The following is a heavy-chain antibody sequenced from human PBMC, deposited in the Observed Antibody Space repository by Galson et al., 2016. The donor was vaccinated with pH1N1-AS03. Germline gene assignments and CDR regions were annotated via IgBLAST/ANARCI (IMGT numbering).Heavy chain of an antibody. V-gene: IGHV3-7*01. J-gene: IGHJ4*02. Sequence: SLRLSCAASGFTFTGYWMSWVRQAPGKGLEWAANIKGDGSEKVYVDSVKGRFTISRDNAKNSLYLQMDSLRAEDTAVYYCARTNWFDYWGQGTLVTVSS. CDR2: IKGDGSEK. CDR1: GFTFTGYW. D-gene: IGHD7-27*01. CDR3: ARTNWFDY.